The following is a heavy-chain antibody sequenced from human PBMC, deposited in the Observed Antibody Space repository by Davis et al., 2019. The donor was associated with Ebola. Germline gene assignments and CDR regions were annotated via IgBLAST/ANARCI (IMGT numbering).Heavy chain of an antibody. CDR1: GDSVLGKNGA. V-gene: IGHV6-1*01. CDR3: VRGWGRSGLDV. J-gene: IGHJ6*02. CDR2: TYYTSKWPN. D-gene: IGHD3-16*01. Sequence: HSQTLSLTCSISGDSVLGKNGAWNWIRQSPSRGLEWLGRTYYTSKWPNDYGESVKSRITINPDTSKNQLSLQLNSVTPEDTAVYYCVRGWGRSGLDVWGQGTTVTVSS.